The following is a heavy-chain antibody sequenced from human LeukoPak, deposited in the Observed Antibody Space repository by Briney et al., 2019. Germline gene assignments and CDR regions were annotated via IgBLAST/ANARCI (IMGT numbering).Heavy chain of an antibody. CDR2: INPNSGGT. V-gene: IGHV1-2*02. J-gene: IGHJ4*02. CDR1: GYTFTGYY. Sequence: ASVKVSCKASGYTFTGYYMHWVRQAPGQGLEWMGWINPNSGGTNYAQKFQGRVTMTRDTSISTAYMDLSRLRSDDTAVYYCARDRYSYSSGWYLDYWGQGTLVTVSS. D-gene: IGHD6-19*01. CDR3: ARDRYSYSSGWYLDY.